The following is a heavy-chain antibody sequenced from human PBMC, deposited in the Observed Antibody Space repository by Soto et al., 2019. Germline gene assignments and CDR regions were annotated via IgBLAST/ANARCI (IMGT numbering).Heavy chain of an antibody. J-gene: IGHJ4*02. V-gene: IGHV1-46*01. CDR3: ARNLAAGDY. Sequence: QVQLVQSGAEVKKPGASVKVSCKASGYTFTNSYIHWVRQAPGQGLEWMALLNPNGGSTNYAQNFQGRVTVTRYTSTSTVYMELTSLTSEDTAVYYCARNLAAGDYWGQGTLGTVAS. D-gene: IGHD6-13*01. CDR2: LNPNGGST. CDR1: GYTFTNSY.